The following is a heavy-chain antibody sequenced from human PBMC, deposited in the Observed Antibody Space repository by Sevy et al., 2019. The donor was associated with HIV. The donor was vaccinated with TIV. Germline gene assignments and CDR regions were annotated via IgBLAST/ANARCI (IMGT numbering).Heavy chain of an antibody. J-gene: IGHJ6*03. CDR1: KFTFDSYW. D-gene: IGHD1-26*01. CDR2: ITSDGSST. V-gene: IGHV3-74*01. Sequence: GGSLRLSCVASKFTFDSYWMHWVRQAPGKGLVWVSRITSDGSSTPYSDSVKGRFTISRDNAKNTLYLQLNRLGAEDTAVYYCTRGDPIVPPAGYYYHMDVWGKGTTVTVCS. CDR3: TRGDPIVPPAGYYYHMDV.